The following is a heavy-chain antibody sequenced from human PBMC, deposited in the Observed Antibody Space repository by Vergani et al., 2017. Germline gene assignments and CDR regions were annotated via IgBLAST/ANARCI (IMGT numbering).Heavy chain of an antibody. V-gene: IGHV4-34*01. J-gene: IGHJ6*02. D-gene: IGHD6-6*01. Sequence: QVQLQQWGAGLLKPSETLSLTCAVYGGSFSGYYWSWIRQPPGKGLEWIGEINHSGSTNYNPSLKSRVTISVDTSKNHFSLKLSSVTAADTAVYYCASSSHYDDYYGMDVWGQGTTVTVSS. CDR2: INHSGST. CDR3: ASSSHYDDYYGMDV. CDR1: GGSFSGYY.